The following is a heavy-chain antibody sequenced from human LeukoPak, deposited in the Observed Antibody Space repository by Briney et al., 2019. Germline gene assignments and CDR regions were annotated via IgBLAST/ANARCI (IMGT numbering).Heavy chain of an antibody. V-gene: IGHV3-30*02. Sequence: GGSLRLSCAASGFTFSNYGMHWVRQAPGKGLEWVAFIRYDGSDKYYADSVKGRFTISRDNSKNTLYLQMNSLRVEDTAVYYCAKGLFNIVVTCWDYWGQGNLVTVSS. CDR2: IRYDGSDK. J-gene: IGHJ4*02. CDR3: AKGLFNIVVTCWDY. D-gene: IGHD4-23*01. CDR1: GFTFSNYG.